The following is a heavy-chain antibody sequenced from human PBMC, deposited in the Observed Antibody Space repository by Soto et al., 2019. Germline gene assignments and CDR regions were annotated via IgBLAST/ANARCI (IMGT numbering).Heavy chain of an antibody. CDR2: ISSSSSTI. J-gene: IGHJ4*02. D-gene: IGHD3-3*01. CDR3: ARDSRFLEWLLKGPGPFDY. Sequence: GGSLRLSCAASGFTFSSYSMNWVRQAPGKGLEWVSYISSSSSTIYYADSVKGRFTISRDNAKNSLYLQMNSLRDEDTAVYYCARDSRFLEWLLKGPGPFDYWGQGTLVTVSS. CDR1: GFTFSSYS. V-gene: IGHV3-48*02.